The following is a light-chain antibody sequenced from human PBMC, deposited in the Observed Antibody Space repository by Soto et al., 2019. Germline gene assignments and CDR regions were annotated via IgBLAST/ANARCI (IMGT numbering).Light chain of an antibody. Sequence: EIVLTQSPGTLSLSPGERATLSCRASQSVRSNYLSWYQQKFGQAPRLLIYGACTRATGIPDRFSGSGSGTDFTLTISRLEPEDFALYYCQQFGNSTFTFGPGTKVDIK. CDR3: QQFGNSTFT. CDR2: GAC. V-gene: IGKV3-20*01. J-gene: IGKJ3*01. CDR1: QSVRSNY.